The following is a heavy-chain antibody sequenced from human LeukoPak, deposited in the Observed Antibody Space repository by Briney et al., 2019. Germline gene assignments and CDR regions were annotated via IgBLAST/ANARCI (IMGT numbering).Heavy chain of an antibody. CDR2: INHSGST. V-gene: IGHV4-34*01. CDR3: ARAGEDSSSWYYWFDP. CDR1: GGSFSGYY. J-gene: IGHJ5*02. D-gene: IGHD6-13*01. Sequence: SETLSLTCAVYGGSFSGYYWSWIRQPPGKGLEWIGEINHSGSTNYNPSLKSRVTISVDTSKNQFSLKLSSVTAADTAVYYCARAGEDSSSWYYWFDPWGQGALVTVSS.